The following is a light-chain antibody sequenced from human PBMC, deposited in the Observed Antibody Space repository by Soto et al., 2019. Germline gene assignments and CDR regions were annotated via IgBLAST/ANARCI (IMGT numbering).Light chain of an antibody. V-gene: IGLV3-1*01. CDR1: KLGDKY. J-gene: IGLJ2*01. Sequence: SELTQPPSVSASPGQTASITCSGDKLGDKYACWYQQKPGQSPVLVIYQDSKRPSGIPERFSGSNSGNTATLTISGTQAMDEADYYCQAWDSSTGVVFGGGTKLTVL. CDR2: QDS. CDR3: QAWDSSTGVV.